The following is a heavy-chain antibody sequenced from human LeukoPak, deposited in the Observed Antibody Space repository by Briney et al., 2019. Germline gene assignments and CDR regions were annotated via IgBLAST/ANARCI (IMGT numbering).Heavy chain of an antibody. Sequence: SETLSLTCTVSGDSISDYYGRWLRQPPGKGLEWIGYTYYSASTRYRYNPAESANTKYKSSFKTRVPISVDTSKHQFSLTVHSVTAADTAVYYCARGGAIMGLVGINYYYYYMDVWGKGTTVTVSS. CDR2: TYYSASTRYRYNPAESANT. V-gene: IGHV4-59*01. D-gene: IGHD2-21*01. CDR1: GDSISDYY. J-gene: IGHJ6*03. CDR3: ARGGAIMGLVGINYYYYYMDV.